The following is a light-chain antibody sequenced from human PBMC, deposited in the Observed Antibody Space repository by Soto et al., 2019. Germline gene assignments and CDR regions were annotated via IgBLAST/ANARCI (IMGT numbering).Light chain of an antibody. CDR3: SSYTSTSTYV. CDR1: SSDVGGYNY. Sequence: ALTQPASVSGSPGQSITISCTGTSSDVGGYNYVSWYQQHPGKAPKLIIYDVSNRPSGVSNRFSGSKSGNTASLTISGLQAEDDTDYYCSSYTSTSTYVFGTGTKLTV. CDR2: DVS. V-gene: IGLV2-14*03. J-gene: IGLJ1*01.